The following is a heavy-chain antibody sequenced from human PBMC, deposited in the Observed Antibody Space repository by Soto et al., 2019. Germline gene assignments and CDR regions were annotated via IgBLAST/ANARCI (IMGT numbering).Heavy chain of an antibody. J-gene: IGHJ6*03. CDR3: AKAGYCSSGTCAARHYYMDV. CDR1: GFTFSSYA. V-gene: IGHV3-23*01. D-gene: IGHD2-15*01. Sequence: EVQLLESGGGLVQPGGSLRLSCAASGFTFSSYAMGWVRQAPRKGLEWVSAISGNGGSTYYADSVKGRFTISRDNSNDTLYLQMNSLRGEDTAVYYCAKAGYCSSGTCAARHYYMDVWGKGTTVTVSS. CDR2: ISGNGGST.